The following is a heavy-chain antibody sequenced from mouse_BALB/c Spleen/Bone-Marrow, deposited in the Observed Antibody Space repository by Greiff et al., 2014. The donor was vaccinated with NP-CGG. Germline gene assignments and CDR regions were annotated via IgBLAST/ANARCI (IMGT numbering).Heavy chain of an antibody. CDR1: GYTFTSYT. D-gene: IGHD2-3*01. CDR3: ARLDGYYLYYYAMDY. Sequence: VQLVESAAELARPGASVKMSCKASGYTFTSYTMHWVKQRPGKGLEWIGYVNPSSGYTEYNQKFKDKTTLTADKSSSTAYMQLSSLTSEDSAVYYCARLDGYYLYYYAMDYWGQGTSVTVSS. V-gene: IGHV1-4*02. CDR2: VNPSSGYT. J-gene: IGHJ4*01.